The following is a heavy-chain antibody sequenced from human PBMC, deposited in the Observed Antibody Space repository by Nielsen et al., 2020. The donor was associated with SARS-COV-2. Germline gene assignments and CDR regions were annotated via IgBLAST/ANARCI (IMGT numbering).Heavy chain of an antibody. CDR1: GFTVSSNY. D-gene: IGHD2-21*01. CDR2: IYSGGST. CDR3: ARANNRMGIVFDL. V-gene: IGHV3-53*01. J-gene: IGHJ5*02. Sequence: GGSLRLSRAASGFTVSSNYMSWVRQAPGKGLEWVSVIYSGGSTYYADSVKGRFTISRDNSKNTLYLQMNSLRAEDTAVYYCARANNRMGIVFDLWGQGTLVTVSS.